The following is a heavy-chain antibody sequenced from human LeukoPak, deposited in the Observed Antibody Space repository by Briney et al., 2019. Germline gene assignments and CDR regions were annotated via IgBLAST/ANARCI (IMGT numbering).Heavy chain of an antibody. D-gene: IGHD2-2*01. J-gene: IGHJ5*02. CDR1: GFTFSSYG. V-gene: IGHV3-30*02. CDR2: IRYDGSNK. Sequence: GGSLRLSCAASGFTFSSYGMHWVRQAPGKGLEWVAFIRYDGSNKYYADSVKGRFTISRDNSKNTLYLQMNSLRAEDTAVYYCAKGALNIVVVPAANGDWFDPWGQGTLVTVSS. CDR3: AKGALNIVVVPAANGDWFDP.